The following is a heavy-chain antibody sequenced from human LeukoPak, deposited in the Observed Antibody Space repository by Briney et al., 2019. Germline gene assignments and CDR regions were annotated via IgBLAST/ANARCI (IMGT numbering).Heavy chain of an antibody. J-gene: IGHJ6*04. CDR1: GGSISSGGYS. V-gene: IGHV4-30-2*01. Sequence: PSETLSLTCAVSGGSISSGGYSWSWIRQPPGKGLEWLGYIYHSGSTYYNPSLKSRVTISVDRSKNQFSLKLSSVTAADTAVYYCARGGGMVRGVIDYYYYYGMDVWGKGTTVTVSS. CDR2: IYHSGST. CDR3: ARGGGMVRGVIDYYYYYGMDV. D-gene: IGHD3-10*01.